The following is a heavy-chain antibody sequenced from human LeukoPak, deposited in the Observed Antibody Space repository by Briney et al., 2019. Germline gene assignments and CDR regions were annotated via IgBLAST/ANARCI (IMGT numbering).Heavy chain of an antibody. J-gene: IGHJ3*02. CDR3: ASTLDRAVLLWFGELPPDAFDI. V-gene: IGHV3-21*01. Sequence: GGSLRLSCAASGFTFSSHSMNWVRQAPGKGLEWVSSISSSSSYIYYADSVKGRFTISRDNAKNSLYLQMNSLRAEDTAVYYCASTLDRAVLLWFGELPPDAFDIWGQGIMVTVSS. CDR2: ISSSSSYI. D-gene: IGHD3-10*01. CDR1: GFTFSSHS.